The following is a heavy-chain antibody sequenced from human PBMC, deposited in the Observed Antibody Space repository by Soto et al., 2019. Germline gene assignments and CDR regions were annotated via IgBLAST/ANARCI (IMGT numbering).Heavy chain of an antibody. Sequence: QVQLVESGGGVVQPGRSLRLSCAASGFIFSDYAIHWVRQAPGKGLEWVTVIWHDGSKTDYADSVKGRFSISRDNSENTLYLEMNNLRVEDTAVYYCAREGSVAGTSLIDYGGQGALVTVSS. CDR3: AREGSVAGTSLIDY. D-gene: IGHD6-19*01. J-gene: IGHJ4*02. V-gene: IGHV3-33*08. CDR2: IWHDGSKT. CDR1: GFIFSDYA.